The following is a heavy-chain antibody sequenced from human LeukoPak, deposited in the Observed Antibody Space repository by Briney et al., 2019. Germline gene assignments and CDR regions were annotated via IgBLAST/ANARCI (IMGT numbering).Heavy chain of an antibody. D-gene: IGHD3-16*02. CDR2: ISYDGSNK. Sequence: GGSLRLSCAASGFSFSRNGMHWVRQAPGKGLEWVAVISYDGSNKYYEDSVKGRFSTSRDNSKNTVYLQMNSLRAEDTAVYYCAKDREWGSYPPYYFDYWGQGTLVTVSS. CDR1: GFSFSRNG. J-gene: IGHJ4*02. V-gene: IGHV3-30*18. CDR3: AKDREWGSYPPYYFDY.